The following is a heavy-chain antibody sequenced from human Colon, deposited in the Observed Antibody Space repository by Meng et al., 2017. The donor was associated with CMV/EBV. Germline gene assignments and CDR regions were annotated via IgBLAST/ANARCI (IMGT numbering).Heavy chain of an antibody. Sequence: YGGSLTDYYWSWIRQSPGKGLEWIGEINHYGSFNYNPSLRSRVTISSDKSQNTFSLKLSSVTAAETAVYYCARGGNIVRSLALPFDYWGQGTLVTVSS. J-gene: IGHJ4*02. CDR1: GGSLTDYY. CDR3: ARGGNIVRSLALPFDY. V-gene: IGHV4-34*01. D-gene: IGHD2-21*01. CDR2: INHYGSF.